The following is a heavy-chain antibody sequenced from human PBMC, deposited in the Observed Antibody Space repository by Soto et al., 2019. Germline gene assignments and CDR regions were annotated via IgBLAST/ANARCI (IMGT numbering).Heavy chain of an antibody. D-gene: IGHD6-6*01. Sequence: QVQLVESGGGVVQPGRSLRLSCAASGFTFSSYAMHWVRHAPGKGLEWVAVISYDGSNKYYADSVKGRFTISRDNSKNTLYRQMNSLRSEDTAAYYCARESSLVGYYYGMDVWGQGTTVTVSS. CDR3: ARESSLVGYYYGMDV. V-gene: IGHV3-30-3*01. CDR1: GFTFSSYA. J-gene: IGHJ6*02. CDR2: ISYDGSNK.